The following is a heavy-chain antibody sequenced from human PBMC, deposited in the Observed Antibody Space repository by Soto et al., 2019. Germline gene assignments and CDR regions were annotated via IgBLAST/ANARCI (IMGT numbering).Heavy chain of an antibody. V-gene: IGHV4-31*06. J-gene: IGHJ5*02. CDR2: IYYSGST. CDR3: TSGRNWFDP. Sequence: QVQLQESGPGLVKPSQTLSLTCTVSGGSISSDSYYLSWIRQHPGKGLEWIGYIYYSGSTSYNPSHKSRLTISVDASKNQISLKLSSVTAADTAVYYCTSGRNWFDPWGQGTLVTVSS. CDR1: GGSISSDSYY. D-gene: IGHD3-10*01.